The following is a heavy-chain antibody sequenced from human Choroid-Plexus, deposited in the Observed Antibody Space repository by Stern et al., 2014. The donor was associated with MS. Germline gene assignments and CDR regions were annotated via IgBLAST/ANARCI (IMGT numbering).Heavy chain of an antibody. CDR2: ISFAGSAK. Sequence: VQLVESGGGVAQPGRPLILSCAASGFTFSNFGMHWVRQAPGKGLEWVALISFAGSAKYYADSVKGRFTIFRDKSKNTLYMHMNSLRAEDTAVYYCAKDRQWSTYFFDYWGQGSLVTVSS. D-gene: IGHD2-15*01. CDR3: AKDRQWSTYFFDY. J-gene: IGHJ4*02. CDR1: GFTFSNFG. V-gene: IGHV3-30*18.